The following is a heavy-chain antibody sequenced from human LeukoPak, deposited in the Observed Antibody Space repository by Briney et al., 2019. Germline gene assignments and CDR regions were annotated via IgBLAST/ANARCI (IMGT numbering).Heavy chain of an antibody. CDR2: INAGNGNT. V-gene: IGHV1-3*01. CDR1: GYTFTSYA. CDR3: ARDTGYSSGWYEY. D-gene: IGHD6-19*01. J-gene: IGHJ4*02. Sequence: ASVKVSCKASGYTFTSYAMHWVRQAPGQRLEWMGWINAGNGNTKYSQKFQGRVTMTTDTSASTAYMELSSLRSEDTAVYYCARDTGYSSGWYEYWGQRTLVTVSS.